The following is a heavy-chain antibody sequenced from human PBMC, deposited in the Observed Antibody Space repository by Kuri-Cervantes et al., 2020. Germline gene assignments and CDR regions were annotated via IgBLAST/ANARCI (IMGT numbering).Heavy chain of an antibody. CDR3: AREYCSGGSCYYFDY. J-gene: IGHJ4*02. CDR2: MNPNSGNT. D-gene: IGHD2-15*01. CDR1: GYTFTSYD. V-gene: IGHV1-8*01. Sequence: ASVKVSCKASGYTFTSYDINWVRQATGQGLEWIGWMNPNSGNTGYAQKFQGRVTMTRNTSISTAYMELSSLRSEDTAVYYCAREYCSGGSCYYFDYWGQGTLVTVSS.